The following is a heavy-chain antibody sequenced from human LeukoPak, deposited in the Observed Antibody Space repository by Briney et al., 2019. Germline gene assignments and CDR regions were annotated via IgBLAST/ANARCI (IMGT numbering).Heavy chain of an antibody. CDR1: GYTFTGYY. CDR2: INPNSGGT. J-gene: IGHJ4*02. Sequence: ASVKVSCKASGYTFTGYYMHWVRQAPGQGLEWMGWINPNSGGTNYAQKFQGRVTMTRDTSISTAYMELSRLRSDDTAVYYCARPEAMVTSLDHWGQGTLVTVSS. CDR3: ARPEAMVTSLDH. V-gene: IGHV1-2*02. D-gene: IGHD5-18*01.